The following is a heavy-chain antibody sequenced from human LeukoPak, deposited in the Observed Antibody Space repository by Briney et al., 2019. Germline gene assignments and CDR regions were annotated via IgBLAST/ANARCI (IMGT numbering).Heavy chain of an antibody. J-gene: IGHJ6*03. Sequence: ASVKVSCKASGYTFTGHYMHWVRQAPGQGLEWMGWINPNSGGTNYAQKFQGRVTMTRDTSISTAYMELSRLRSDDTAVYYCARGSLGATEEVDYYYYMDVWGKGTTVTISS. D-gene: IGHD1-26*01. CDR1: GYTFTGHY. V-gene: IGHV1-2*02. CDR2: INPNSGGT. CDR3: ARGSLGATEEVDYYYYMDV.